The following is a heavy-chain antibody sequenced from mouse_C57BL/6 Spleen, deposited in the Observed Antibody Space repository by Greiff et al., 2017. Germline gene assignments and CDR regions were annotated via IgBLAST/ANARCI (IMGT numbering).Heavy chain of an antibody. CDR1: GYTFTSYW. Sequence: QVQLQQPGAELVKPGASVKLSCKASGYTFTSYWMHWVKQRPGQGLEWIGMIHPNSGSTNYNEKFKSKATLTVDKSSSTAYMQLSSLTSEDSAVYYCARLRRDYYAMDYWGQGTSVTVSS. CDR3: ARLRRDYYAMDY. V-gene: IGHV1-64*01. J-gene: IGHJ4*01. CDR2: IHPNSGST. D-gene: IGHD2-12*01.